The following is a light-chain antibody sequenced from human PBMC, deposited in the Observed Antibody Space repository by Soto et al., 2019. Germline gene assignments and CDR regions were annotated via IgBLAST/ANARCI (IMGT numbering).Light chain of an antibody. Sequence: QLVLTQSPSASASLGASVKLTCTLSSGHSSYAIAWHQQQPEKGPRYLMKVNSDGSHTKGDWIPDRFSGSSSGAERYLIISSLQSEDEADYYCQIWGTGSNYVFGTGTKLTVL. CDR3: QIWGTGSNYV. CDR2: VNSDGSH. CDR1: SGHSSYA. V-gene: IGLV4-69*01. J-gene: IGLJ1*01.